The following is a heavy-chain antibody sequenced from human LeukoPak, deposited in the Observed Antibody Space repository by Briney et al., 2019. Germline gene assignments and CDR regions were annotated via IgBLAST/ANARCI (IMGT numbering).Heavy chain of an antibody. Sequence: SETLSLTCAVYGGSFSGYYWSWIRQPPGKGLEWIGYIYYSGSTYYNPSLKSRVTISVDTSKNQFSLKLSSVTAADTAVYYCARDRQGYCTNGVCPDYFDYWGQGTLVTVSS. J-gene: IGHJ4*02. CDR2: IYYSGST. D-gene: IGHD2-8*01. CDR1: GGSFSGYY. V-gene: IGHV4-34*09. CDR3: ARDRQGYCTNGVCPDYFDY.